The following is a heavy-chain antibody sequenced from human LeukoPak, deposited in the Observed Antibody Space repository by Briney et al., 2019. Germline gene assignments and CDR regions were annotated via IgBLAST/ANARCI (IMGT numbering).Heavy chain of an antibody. CDR1: GFTFSSYS. V-gene: IGHV3-21*01. Sequence: GGSLRLSCAASGFTFSSYSMNWVRQAPGKGLEWVSSISSSSSNIYYADSVKGRFTISRDNAKNSLYLQMNSLRAEDTAVYYCARDDSSSWYAQTNYYYYGMDVWGQGTTVTVSS. J-gene: IGHJ6*02. CDR3: ARDDSSSWYAQTNYYYYGMDV. D-gene: IGHD6-13*01. CDR2: ISSSSSNI.